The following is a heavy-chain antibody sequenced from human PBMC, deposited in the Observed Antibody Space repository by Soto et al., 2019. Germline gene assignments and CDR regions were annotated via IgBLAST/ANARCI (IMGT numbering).Heavy chain of an antibody. Sequence: SETLSLTCTVSGGSISSYYWSWIRQPPGKGLEWIGYIYYSGSTNYNPSLKSRVTISVDTSKNQFSLKLSSVTAADTAVYYCARVTYYYDSSGYYYSWLFDYWGQGTLVTVSS. V-gene: IGHV4-59*01. CDR1: GGSISSYY. D-gene: IGHD3-22*01. CDR3: ARVTYYYDSSGYYYSWLFDY. J-gene: IGHJ4*02. CDR2: IYYSGST.